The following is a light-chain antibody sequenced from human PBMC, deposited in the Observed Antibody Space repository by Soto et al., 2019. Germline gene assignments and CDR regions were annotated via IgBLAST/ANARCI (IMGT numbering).Light chain of an antibody. CDR3: QQYFITPLT. CDR1: LNIFFKSNNRNY. Sequence: DIVMNQSPDSLRVSLGERATISCTSSLNIFFKSNNRNYLAWYQQKTGQPPKLLVYWASTRESGVPDRFTGSGSGTYFTLTIDNVQPDDVAVYYCQQYFITPLTFGGGTKVDI. J-gene: IGKJ4*01. V-gene: IGKV4-1*01. CDR2: WAS.